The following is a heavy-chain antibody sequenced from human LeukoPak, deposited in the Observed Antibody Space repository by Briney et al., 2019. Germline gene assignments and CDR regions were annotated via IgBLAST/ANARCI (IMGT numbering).Heavy chain of an antibody. CDR2: IIPIFGTA. D-gene: IGHD6-19*01. CDR3: GREGAGYSSNWFDY. Sequence: ASVTVSCKASGGTFSSYAISWVRQAPGQGLEWMGGIIPIFGTANYSQKFQGRVTITSDKSSSIAYMELRSLRSEDTAVYYCGREGAGYSSNWFDYWGQGALVTVSS. V-gene: IGHV1-69*06. J-gene: IGHJ5*01. CDR1: GGTFSSYA.